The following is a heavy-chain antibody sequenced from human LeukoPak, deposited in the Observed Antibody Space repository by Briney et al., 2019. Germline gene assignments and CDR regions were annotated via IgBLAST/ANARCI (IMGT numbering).Heavy chain of an antibody. CDR3: ASVPFYGDYAFDY. CDR2: IYYSGST. V-gene: IGHV4-59*08. CDR1: GGSISSYY. Sequence: SETLSLTCTVSGGSISSYYWSWIRQPPGKGLEWIGYIYYSGSTNYNPSLKSRVTISVDTSKNQFSLKLSSVTAAYTAVYYCASVPFYGDYAFDYCGQGTLVTVSS. D-gene: IGHD4-17*01. J-gene: IGHJ4*02.